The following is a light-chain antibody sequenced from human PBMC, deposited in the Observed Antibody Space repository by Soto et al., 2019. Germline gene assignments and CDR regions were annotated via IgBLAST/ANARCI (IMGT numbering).Light chain of an antibody. J-gene: IGKJ5*01. CDR1: HSVSTY. CDR3: QQYGSSILT. CDR2: GAS. V-gene: IGKV3-20*01. Sequence: IVLTQSPGTLSLSPGERATLSCRASHSVSTYLAWYQQKPGQAPRLLIYGASTRATGIPARFSGSGSGTDFTLTISRLEPEDFAVYYCQQYGSSILTFGGGTRLEIK.